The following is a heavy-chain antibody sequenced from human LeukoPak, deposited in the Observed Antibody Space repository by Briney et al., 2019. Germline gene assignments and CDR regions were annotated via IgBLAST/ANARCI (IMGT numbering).Heavy chain of an antibody. CDR1: GFTFSSYA. V-gene: IGHV3-30*04. CDR2: ISYDGSNK. Sequence: GGSLRLSCAASGFTFSSYAMHWVRQAPGKGLEWVAVISYDGSNKYYAGSVKGRFTISRDNSKNTLYLQMNSLRAEDTAVYYCARDRSGSSSWSFWGQGTLVTVSS. D-gene: IGHD6-13*01. CDR3: ARDRSGSSSWSF. J-gene: IGHJ4*02.